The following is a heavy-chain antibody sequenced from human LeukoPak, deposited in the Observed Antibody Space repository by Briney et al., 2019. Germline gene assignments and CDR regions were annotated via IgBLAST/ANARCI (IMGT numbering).Heavy chain of an antibody. CDR2: IYYSGST. CDR1: CRSDSSGSYY. Sequence: PSETLSLTCTVSCRSDSSGSYYWICIRQPPGKGLEWIVYIYYSGSTNYNPSLKSRVTISVDPSKNQFSPKLSSVTAADTAVYYCARECRGAFDIWGQGTMVTVSS. V-gene: IGHV4-61*01. CDR3: ARECRGAFDI. J-gene: IGHJ3*02.